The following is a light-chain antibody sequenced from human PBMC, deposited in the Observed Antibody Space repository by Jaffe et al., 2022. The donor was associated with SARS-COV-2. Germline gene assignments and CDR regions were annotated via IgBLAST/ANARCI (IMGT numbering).Light chain of an antibody. CDR2: DAS. J-gene: IGKJ4*01. CDR3: QQRSNWPHLT. Sequence: EIVLTQSPATLSLSPGERATLSCRASQSVSSYLAWYQQKPGQAPRLLIYDASNRATGIPARFSGSGSGTDFTLTISSLEPEDFAVYYCQQRSNWPHLTFGGGTKVEIK. V-gene: IGKV3-11*01. CDR1: QSVSSY.